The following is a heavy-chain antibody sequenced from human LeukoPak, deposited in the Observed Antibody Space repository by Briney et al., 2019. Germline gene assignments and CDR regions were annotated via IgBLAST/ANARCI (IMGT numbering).Heavy chain of an antibody. J-gene: IGHJ4*02. Sequence: ASVKVSCKASGYTFPSYFMHWVRQAPGQGLEWMGIINPSGGSTSYAQKFQGRVTMTRDTSTSTVYMELSSLRSEDTAVYYCARGLGYYGSGSYSPFDYWGQGTLVTVSS. V-gene: IGHV1-46*01. CDR1: GYTFPSYF. D-gene: IGHD3-10*01. CDR3: ARGLGYYGSGSYSPFDY. CDR2: INPSGGST.